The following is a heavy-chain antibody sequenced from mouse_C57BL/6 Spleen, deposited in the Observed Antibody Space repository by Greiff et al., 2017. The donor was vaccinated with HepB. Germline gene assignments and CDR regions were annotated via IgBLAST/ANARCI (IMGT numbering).Heavy chain of an antibody. CDR3: ERKEGGRSYFDY. J-gene: IGHJ2*01. CDR1: GFSLTSYG. Sequence: VQLQQSGPGLVQPSQSLSITCTVSGFSLTSYGVHWVRQSPGKGLEWLGVIWSGGSTDHNAAFISRLSIRKDNSKSQAFFKRNRRQEDDTAREEGERKEGGRSYFDYWGQGTNLPFSS. CDR2: IWSGGST. V-gene: IGHV2-2*01.